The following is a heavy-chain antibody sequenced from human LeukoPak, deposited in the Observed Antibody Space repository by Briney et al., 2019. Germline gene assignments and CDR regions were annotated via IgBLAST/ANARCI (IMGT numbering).Heavy chain of an antibody. Sequence: PSGTLSLTCAVSGASISSGYWWSWIRQPPGKGLEWIGYIYYSGSTNYNPSLKSRVTISVDTSKNQFSLKLSSVTAADTAVYYCARLVPGWNPYYYGSGSPSYYGMDVWGQGTTVTVSS. CDR2: IYYSGST. J-gene: IGHJ6*02. D-gene: IGHD3-10*01. V-gene: IGHV4-59*08. CDR1: GASISSGYW. CDR3: ARLVPGWNPYYYGSGSPSYYGMDV.